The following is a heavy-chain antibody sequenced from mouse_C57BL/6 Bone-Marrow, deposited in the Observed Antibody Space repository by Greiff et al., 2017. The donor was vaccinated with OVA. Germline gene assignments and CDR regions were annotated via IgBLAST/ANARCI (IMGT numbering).Heavy chain of an antibody. CDR2: IYPGSGST. J-gene: IGHJ4*01. V-gene: IGHV1-55*01. D-gene: IGHD1-1*01. Sequence: QVQLQQPGAELVKPGASVKMSCKASGYTFTSYWITWVKQRPGQGLEWIGDIYPGSGSTNYNEKFKSKATLTVDTSSSTAYMQLSSLTSEDSAVYYGARYRITTVVGGAMGYWGQGTSVTVSS. CDR3: ARYRITTVVGGAMGY. CDR1: GYTFTSYW.